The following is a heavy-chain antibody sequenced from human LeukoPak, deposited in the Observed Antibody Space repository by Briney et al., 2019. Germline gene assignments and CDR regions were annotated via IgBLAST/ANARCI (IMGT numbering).Heavy chain of an antibody. D-gene: IGHD3-22*01. J-gene: IGHJ4*02. CDR3: AKGATSGYLYYFDY. Sequence: GGSLRLSCAASGFTFDDYAMHWVRQAPGKGLEWVSGISWNSGSIGYADSVKGRFTISRDNAKNSLYLQMNSLRAEDTALYYCAKGATSGYLYYFDYWGQGTLVIVSS. CDR1: GFTFDDYA. CDR2: ISWNSGSI. V-gene: IGHV3-9*01.